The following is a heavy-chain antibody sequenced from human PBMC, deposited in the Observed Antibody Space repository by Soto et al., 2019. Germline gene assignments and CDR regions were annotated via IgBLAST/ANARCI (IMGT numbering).Heavy chain of an antibody. CDR3: ARGDGYCSGGSCCYHFDY. J-gene: IGHJ4*02. CDR1: GGTFSSYA. D-gene: IGHD2-15*01. CDR2: IIPIFGTA. Sequence: QVQLVQSGAEVKKPGSSVKFSCKASGGTFSSYAISWVRQAPGQGLEWMGGIIPIFGTANYAQKFQGRVTITADESTSTAYMELSSLRSEDTAVDYCARGDGYCSGGSCCYHFDYWGQGTLVTVSS. V-gene: IGHV1-69*01.